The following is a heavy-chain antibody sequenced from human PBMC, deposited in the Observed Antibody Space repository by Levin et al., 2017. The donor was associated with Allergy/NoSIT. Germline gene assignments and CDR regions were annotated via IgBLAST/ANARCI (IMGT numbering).Heavy chain of an antibody. Sequence: GESLKISCAASGFTFSNAWMSWVRQAPGKGLEWVGRIKSKTDGGTTDYAAPVKGRFTISRDDSKNTLYLQMNSLKTEDTAVYYCTTGSYYDFWSGYSGYWGQGTLVTVSS. V-gene: IGHV3-15*01. J-gene: IGHJ4*02. CDR3: TTGSYYDFWSGYSGY. D-gene: IGHD3-3*01. CDR2: IKSKTDGGTT. CDR1: GFTFSNAW.